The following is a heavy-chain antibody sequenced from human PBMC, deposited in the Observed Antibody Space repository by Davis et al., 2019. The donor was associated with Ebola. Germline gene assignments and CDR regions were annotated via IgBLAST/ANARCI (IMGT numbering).Heavy chain of an antibody. CDR3: AHKPRARYCSGGSCRYYYYGMDV. CDR2: IYWDDDK. D-gene: IGHD2-15*01. CDR1: GFSPSTPGEG. Sequence: SGPTLVKPTQTLTLICSLSGFSPSTPGEGVAWIRQPPGKALEWLALIYWDDDKRYSPSLKRRLTITKDTSKNQVVLTMTNMDPVDTATYYCAHKPRARYCSGGSCRYYYYGMDVWGKGTTVTVSS. V-gene: IGHV2-5*02. J-gene: IGHJ6*04.